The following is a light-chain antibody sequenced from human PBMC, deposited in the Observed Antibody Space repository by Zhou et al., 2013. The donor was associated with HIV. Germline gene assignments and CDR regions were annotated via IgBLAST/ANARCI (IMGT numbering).Light chain of an antibody. CDR2: GAS. J-gene: IGKJ1*01. CDR1: QSISNY. CDR3: QQSYTTPWT. V-gene: IGKV1-39*01. Sequence: DIQMTQSPSSLSASVGDRVTITCRASQSISNYLNWYQQKPGKAPNLLIYGASSLQSGVPSRFSGSGSGTHFTLTISSLQPDDFAIYYCQQSYTTPWTFGQGTKGGNQ.